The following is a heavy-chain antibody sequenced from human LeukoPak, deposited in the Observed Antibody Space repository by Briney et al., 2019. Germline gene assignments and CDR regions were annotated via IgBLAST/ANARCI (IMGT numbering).Heavy chain of an antibody. J-gene: IGHJ4*02. CDR2: INDSGRT. Sequence: SETLSLTCAVYGESFSGYYWTWIRQPPGKGLEWIGGINDSGRTSCNPSLKSRVTISVDTSKNQFSLKLRSVAAADTAVYYCASYYHDSSGYYQYYFDSWGQGTLVTVSS. CDR3: ASYYHDSSGYYQYYFDS. V-gene: IGHV4-34*01. CDR1: GESFSGYY. D-gene: IGHD3-22*01.